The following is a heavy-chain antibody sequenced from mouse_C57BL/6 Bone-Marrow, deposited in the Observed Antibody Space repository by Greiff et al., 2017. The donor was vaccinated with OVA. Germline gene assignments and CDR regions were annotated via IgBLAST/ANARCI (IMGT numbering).Heavy chain of an antibody. D-gene: IGHD1-1*01. V-gene: IGHV1-82*01. CDR3: ARLYYGSSPWAY. CDR1: GYTFTSYW. CDR2: IYPGDGDT. J-gene: IGHJ3*01. Sequence: VQLQQPGAELVKPGASVKMSCKASGYTFTSYWITWVKQRPGKGLEWIGRIYPGDGDTNYNGKFKGKATLTADKSSSTAYMQLSSLTSEDSAVYFCARLYYGSSPWAYWGQGTLVTVSA.